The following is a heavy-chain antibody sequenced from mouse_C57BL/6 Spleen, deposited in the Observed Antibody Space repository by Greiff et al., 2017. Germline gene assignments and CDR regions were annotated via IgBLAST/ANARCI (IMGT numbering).Heavy chain of an antibody. CDR2: ISSGSSTI. CDR1: GFTFSDYG. V-gene: IGHV5-17*01. Sequence: EVQGVESGGGLVKPGGSLKLSCAASGFTFSDYGMHWVRQAPEKGLEWVAYISSGSSTIYYADTVKGRFTISRDTAKNTLFLQMTSLRSEDTSMYYCARYYGSYWYFDVWGTGTTVTVSS. J-gene: IGHJ1*03. CDR3: ARYYGSYWYFDV. D-gene: IGHD1-1*01.